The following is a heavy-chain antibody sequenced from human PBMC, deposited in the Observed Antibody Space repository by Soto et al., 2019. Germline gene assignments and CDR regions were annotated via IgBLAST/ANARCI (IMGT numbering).Heavy chain of an antibody. CDR3: ARDITAMAGEHYMDV. V-gene: IGHV3-74*01. CDR1: GFTFSSYW. D-gene: IGHD5-18*01. J-gene: IGHJ6*03. CDR2: INSDGSST. Sequence: EVQLVESGGGLVQPGGSLRLSCAASGFTFSSYWMHWVRQAPGKGLVWVSRINSDGSSTSYADSVKGRFTISRDNAKNTLYLQMNSLRAEDTAVYYCARDITAMAGEHYMDVWGKGTTVTVSS.